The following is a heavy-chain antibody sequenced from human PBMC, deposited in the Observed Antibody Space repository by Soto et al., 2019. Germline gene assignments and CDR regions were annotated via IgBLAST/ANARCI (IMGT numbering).Heavy chain of an antibody. J-gene: IGHJ4*02. CDR1: GGSFSGYY. D-gene: IGHD5-18*01. V-gene: IGHV4-34*01. Sequence: SETLSLTCAVYGGSFSGYYWSWIRQPPGKGLEWIGEINHSGSTNYNPSLKSRVTISVDTSKNQFSLKLSSVTAADTAVYYCARGVQLRSQSAYYFDYWGQGTLVTVSS. CDR2: INHSGST. CDR3: ARGVQLRSQSAYYFDY.